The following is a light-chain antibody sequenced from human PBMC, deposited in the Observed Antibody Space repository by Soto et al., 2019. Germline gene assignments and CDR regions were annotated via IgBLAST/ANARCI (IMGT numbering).Light chain of an antibody. V-gene: IGKV3-11*01. J-gene: IGKJ1*01. CDR3: HQRADWPQT. Sequence: EIVLTQSPATLSLSPGERATLSCRASQSVSSSLAWYQHKPGQAPRLLIYDASKRATGIPARFSGSGIGTAFTLTISSLEPEDFAIYYCHQRADWPQTFGPGTRVEI. CDR2: DAS. CDR1: QSVSSS.